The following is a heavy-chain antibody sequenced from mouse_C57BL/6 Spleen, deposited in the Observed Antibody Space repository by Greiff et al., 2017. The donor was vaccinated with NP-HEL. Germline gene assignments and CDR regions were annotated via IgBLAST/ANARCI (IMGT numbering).Heavy chain of an antibody. CDR2: IDPSDSYT. CDR3: ARPSYYGSSLYAMDY. V-gene: IGHV1-50*01. CDR1: GYTFTSYW. D-gene: IGHD1-1*01. Sequence: VQLQQPGAELVKPGASVKLSCKASGYTFTSYWMQWVKQRPGQGLEWIGEIDPSDSYTNYNQKFKGKATLTVDTSSSTAYMQLSSLTSEDSAVYYCARPSYYGSSLYAMDYWGQGTSVTVSS. J-gene: IGHJ4*01.